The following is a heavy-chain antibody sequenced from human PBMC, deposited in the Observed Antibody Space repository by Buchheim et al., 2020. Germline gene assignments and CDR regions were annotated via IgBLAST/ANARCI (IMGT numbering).Heavy chain of an antibody. CDR1: VFPFSDYY. J-gene: IGHJ4*02. V-gene: IGHV3-11*06. Sequence: QVQLVESGGGLVKPGGPLTLSCVASVFPFSDYYMSWIRQAPGKGLEWVSYISSSSSYTNYTDSVKGRFTISRDNAKNSLSLQMNSLRAEDTAVYYCAREVAAAGGRFDYWGQGTL. CDR2: ISSSSSYT. D-gene: IGHD6-13*01. CDR3: AREVAAAGGRFDY.